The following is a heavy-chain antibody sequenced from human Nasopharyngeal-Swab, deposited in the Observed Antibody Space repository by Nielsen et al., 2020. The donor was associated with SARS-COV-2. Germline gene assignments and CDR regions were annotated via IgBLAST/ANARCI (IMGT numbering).Heavy chain of an antibody. Sequence: GESLKISCAASGFTFSSYWMSWARQAPGKGLEWVANIKQDGSEKYYVDSVKGRFTTSRDNAKNSLYLQMNSLRAEDTAVYYCAGDYYYYYGMDVWGQGTTVTVSS. CDR2: IKQDGSEK. CDR1: GFTFSSYW. V-gene: IGHV3-7*03. CDR3: AGDYYYYYGMDV. J-gene: IGHJ6*02.